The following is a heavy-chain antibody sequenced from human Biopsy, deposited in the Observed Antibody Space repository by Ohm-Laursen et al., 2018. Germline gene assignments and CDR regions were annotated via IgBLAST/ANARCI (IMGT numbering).Heavy chain of an antibody. V-gene: IGHV4-59*07. CDR3: ARLYRLDDYWNDDPPDAFDV. D-gene: IGHD3-3*01. CDR2: ISNRGST. Sequence: SDTLSLTCTVSGGSISSDYWSWIWQSPGKGLEWIGYISNRGSTNYNPSLRGRVTISVDTSKNQFSLKLSSVTAADTAVFFCARLYRLDDYWNDDPPDAFDVWGQGTRVTVSS. J-gene: IGHJ3*01. CDR1: GGSISSDY.